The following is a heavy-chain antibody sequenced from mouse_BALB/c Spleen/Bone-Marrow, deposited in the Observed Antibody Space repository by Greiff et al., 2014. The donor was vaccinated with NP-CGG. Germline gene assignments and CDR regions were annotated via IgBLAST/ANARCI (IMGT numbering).Heavy chain of an antibody. CDR1: GYTFTSYW. Sequence: QVQLKQSGAELVKPGASVKLSCKASGYTFTSYWMHWVKQRPGQGLEWIGEIDPSDSYTNYNQRFKGKATLTVDKSPSTAYMQLSSLTSEDSAVYFCARWLLRYYAMDDWGQGTSVTVSS. J-gene: IGHJ4*01. CDR2: IDPSDSYT. D-gene: IGHD2-3*01. V-gene: IGHV1-69*02. CDR3: ARWLLRYYAMDD.